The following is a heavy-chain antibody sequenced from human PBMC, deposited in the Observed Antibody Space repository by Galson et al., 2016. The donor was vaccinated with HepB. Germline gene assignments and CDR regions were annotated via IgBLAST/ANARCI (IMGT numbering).Heavy chain of an antibody. J-gene: IGHJ4*02. CDR3: ARLFGGYIDY. CDR2: ISNSPKTQ. D-gene: IGHD2-15*01. V-gene: IGHV3-48*02. CDR1: GFTFSAYA. Sequence: SLRLSCAASGFTFSAYAMHWVRQAPGKGLEWVSHISNSPKTQHYIDSVKGRFTISRDNAKNSLFLQMNSLRDDDTAVYYCARLFGGYIDYWGQGTLVTVSS.